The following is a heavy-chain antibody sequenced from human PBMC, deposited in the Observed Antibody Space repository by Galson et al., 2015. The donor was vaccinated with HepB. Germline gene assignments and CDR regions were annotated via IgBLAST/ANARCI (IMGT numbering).Heavy chain of an antibody. J-gene: IGHJ5*02. CDR3: ARDRRRFDP. CDR1: GLTFANYA. CDR2: ISNSGGDT. V-gene: IGHV3-23*01. Sequence: SLRLSCAASGLTFANYAMSWVRQAPGKGLEWVSAISNSGGDTNYADSVKGRFTISRDNSKNTLYLQMSSLRADDTAVYYCARDRRRFDPWGQGTLVTVSS.